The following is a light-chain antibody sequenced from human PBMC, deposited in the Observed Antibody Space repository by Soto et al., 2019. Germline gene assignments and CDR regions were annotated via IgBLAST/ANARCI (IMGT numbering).Light chain of an antibody. CDR1: QPISIW. Sequence: DIQMTQSPPPLSASVGDRVTITCRASQPISIWCAWYQQRPGKDPKVMIYDASVLVRGVPSRFRGSGFGADVTLIISSLQPDDFATYYCQQYCHDSHTFGRGTKVDI. V-gene: IGKV1-5*01. CDR2: DAS. CDR3: QQYCHDSHT. J-gene: IGKJ1*01.